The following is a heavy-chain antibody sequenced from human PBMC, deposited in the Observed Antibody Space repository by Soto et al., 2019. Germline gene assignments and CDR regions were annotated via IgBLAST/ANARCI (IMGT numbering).Heavy chain of an antibody. CDR3: AGTEDNSGLPGWFQH. CDR2: IYHSGST. J-gene: IGHJ1*01. D-gene: IGHD6-19*01. V-gene: IGHV4-59*01. CDR1: EGSISRYY. Sequence: ETLSLTCTVSEGSISRYYWSWLRQPPGKELEWIGYIYHSGSTNYNPSLKSRVTISLDTPKNQFSLKLSSVTAADTAVYYCAGTEDNSGLPGWFQHWGQGTLVTVSS.